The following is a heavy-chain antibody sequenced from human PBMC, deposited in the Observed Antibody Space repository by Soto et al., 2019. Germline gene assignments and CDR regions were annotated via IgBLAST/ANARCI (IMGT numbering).Heavy chain of an antibody. CDR1: GRSISSYY. CDR2: IYYSGST. V-gene: IGHV4-59*01. Sequence: SETLSLTCTVSGRSISSYYWSWLRQPPGKGLEWIGYIYYSGSTNYNPSLKSRVTISVDTSKNQFSLKLSSVTAADTAVYYCARGSHIINSFDPWGQGTLVTVS. J-gene: IGHJ5*02. CDR3: ARGSHIINSFDP. D-gene: IGHD2-21*01.